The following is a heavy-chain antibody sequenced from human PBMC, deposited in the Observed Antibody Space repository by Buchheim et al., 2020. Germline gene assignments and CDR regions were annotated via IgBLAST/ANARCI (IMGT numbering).Heavy chain of an antibody. D-gene: IGHD3-3*01. Sequence: VQLVESGGGLVQPGRSLRLSCAASGFTFSSYGMHWVRQAPGKGLEWVAVISYDGSNKYYADSVKGRFTISRDNSKNTLYLQMNSLRAEDTAVYYCAKDFRKADFWSGYYTGYYYYGMDVWGQGTT. CDR3: AKDFRKADFWSGYYTGYYYYGMDV. J-gene: IGHJ6*02. V-gene: IGHV3-30*18. CDR1: GFTFSSYG. CDR2: ISYDGSNK.